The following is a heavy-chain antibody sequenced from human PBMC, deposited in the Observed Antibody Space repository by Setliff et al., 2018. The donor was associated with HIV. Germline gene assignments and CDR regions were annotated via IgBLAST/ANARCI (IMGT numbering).Heavy chain of an antibody. D-gene: IGHD3-3*01. Sequence: PSETLSLTCPVSDASVSTFYWNWIRQPPGKGLEWIGFIHHTGSTVSNPSLKSRVTILMDLSRNQLSLHLASVTTADTAAYFCAPGEGVASTYYHDWGQGTQVTVSS. J-gene: IGHJ4*01. V-gene: IGHV4-59*02. CDR3: APGEGVASTYYHD. CDR1: DASVSTFY. CDR2: IHHTGST.